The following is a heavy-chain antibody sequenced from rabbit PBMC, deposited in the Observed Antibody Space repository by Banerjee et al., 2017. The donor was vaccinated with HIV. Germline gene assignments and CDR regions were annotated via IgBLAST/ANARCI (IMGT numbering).Heavy chain of an antibody. D-gene: IGHD2-1*01. CDR2: IYTAGGST. Sequence: QEQLVESGGGLVKPEGSLTLTCTASGFSFSDIHWISWVRQAPGKGLEWIAYIYTAGGSTYYASWAKGRFTITRSTRLNTVTLQLSSLTGADTATYFCARLNNGAFSLWGPGTLVTVS. V-gene: IGHV1S45*01. J-gene: IGHJ4*01. CDR1: GFSFSDIHW. CDR3: ARLNNGAFSL.